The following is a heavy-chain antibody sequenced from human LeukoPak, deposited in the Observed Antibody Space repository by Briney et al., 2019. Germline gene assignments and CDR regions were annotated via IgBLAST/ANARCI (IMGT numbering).Heavy chain of an antibody. Sequence: PGGSLRLSCAISGFTFSDYGVHWVRQAPGKGLEWVAVMSYDGTNKYYGSSVKGRFTISSDSFRNTLYLQTNGLRAEDTAVYYCAKDQGLRGPNDALDIWGQGTMVTVSS. D-gene: IGHD6-25*01. CDR2: MSYDGTNK. J-gene: IGHJ3*02. CDR3: AKDQGLRGPNDALDI. V-gene: IGHV3-30*18. CDR1: GFTFSDYG.